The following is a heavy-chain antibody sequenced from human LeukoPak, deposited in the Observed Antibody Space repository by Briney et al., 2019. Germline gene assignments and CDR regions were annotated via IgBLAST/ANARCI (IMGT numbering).Heavy chain of an antibody. D-gene: IGHD6-19*01. CDR3: AKVSTIIEAGLRYFDL. Sequence: GGSLRLSCAASGFSFSSYAMIWVRQTPGKGLEWVSSISDSGGNSFYIDSVKGRFTISRDNSKNTLYLQVNSLRAEDTALYYCAKVSTIIEAGLRYFDLWGRGTLVTVSS. CDR1: GFSFSSYA. J-gene: IGHJ2*01. V-gene: IGHV3-23*01. CDR2: ISDSGGNS.